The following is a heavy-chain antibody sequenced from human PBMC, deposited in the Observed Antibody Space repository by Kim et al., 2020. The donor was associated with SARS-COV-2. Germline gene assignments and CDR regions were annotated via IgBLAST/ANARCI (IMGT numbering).Heavy chain of an antibody. J-gene: IGHJ4*02. CDR2: IYSGGST. CDR3: ARHYFDSDLYYDYFQY. CDR1: GFSVYSHY. V-gene: IGHV3-53*01. Sequence: GGSLRLSCAASGFSVYSHYMSWVRQAPEKGLEWVSLIYSGGSTYYADSVRGRFTISRDNSKNTVFLQMNSLRADDTAVYYCARHYFDSDLYYDYFQYWGQGTLVTVSS. D-gene: IGHD3-9*01.